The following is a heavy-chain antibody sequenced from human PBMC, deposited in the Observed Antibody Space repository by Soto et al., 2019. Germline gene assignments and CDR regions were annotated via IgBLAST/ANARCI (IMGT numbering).Heavy chain of an antibody. CDR3: AKDVEGGSLFRGAFDY. J-gene: IGHJ4*02. CDR2: ISASGGAT. V-gene: IGHV3-23*01. CDR1: RFTFTSYA. Sequence: LRLSCVASRFTFTSYAMSWVRQAPGKGLEWVAAISASGGATIHADSVKGRLTISRDNPKNTLYLQMNSLRAEDTAVYYCAKDVEGGSLFRGAFDYWGQGTQVTVSS. D-gene: IGHD1-26*01.